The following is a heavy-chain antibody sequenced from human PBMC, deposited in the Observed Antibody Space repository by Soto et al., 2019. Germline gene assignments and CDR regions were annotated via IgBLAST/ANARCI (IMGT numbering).Heavy chain of an antibody. CDR3: ARQGSY. Sequence: QLQLQESGPGLVKPSETLSLTCTVSGVSISDTSYYWGWIRQPPGKGLDWIGTIYFNGNTFYNPSLKRRLTISVDTSSNQFSLRLTSVTAADMAVYYCARQGSYWGQGTLVAVSS. CDR2: IYFNGNT. V-gene: IGHV4-39*01. CDR1: GVSISDTSYY. J-gene: IGHJ4*02.